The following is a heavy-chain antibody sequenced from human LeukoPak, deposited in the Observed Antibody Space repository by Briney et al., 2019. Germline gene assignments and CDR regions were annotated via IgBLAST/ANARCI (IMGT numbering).Heavy chain of an antibody. D-gene: IGHD6-19*01. CDR2: ISWNSGSI. CDR1: GFTFDDYA. J-gene: IGHJ4*02. CDR3: AKDMEGIAVAGFDY. Sequence: GRSLRLSCAASGFTFDDYAMHWVRQAPGKGLEWVSGISWNSGSIGYADSVKGRFTISRDNAKNSLYLQMNSLRAEDTALYYCAKDMEGIAVAGFDYWGQGTLVTVSS. V-gene: IGHV3-9*01.